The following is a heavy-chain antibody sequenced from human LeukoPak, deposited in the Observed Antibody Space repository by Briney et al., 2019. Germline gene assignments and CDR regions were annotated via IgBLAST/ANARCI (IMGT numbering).Heavy chain of an antibody. J-gene: IGHJ3*01. Sequence: SETLSLTCAVYGGSFSGYYWSWIRQPPGKGLDWIGSIYHSGSTYYNPSLKSRVTISVDTSKNQFSLKLSSVTAADTAVYYCARDRLSLGAFDVWGQGAMVTVSS. CDR2: IYHSGST. CDR3: ARDRLSLGAFDV. V-gene: IGHV4-34*01. D-gene: IGHD7-27*01. CDR1: GGSFSGYY.